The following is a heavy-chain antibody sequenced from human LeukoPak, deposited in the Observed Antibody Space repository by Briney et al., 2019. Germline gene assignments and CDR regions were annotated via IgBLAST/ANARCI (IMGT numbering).Heavy chain of an antibody. D-gene: IGHD2-21*01. V-gene: IGHV3-23*01. CDR3: AKLRHGGYYSYMDV. CDR2: ATTDGTP. Sequence: PGGSLRLSCTVSGFTFGNYAMTWVRQGPGKGLESVASATTDGTPYYAHSVKGRFTISRDKSKSTLYLRMNSLRAEDTAVYYCAKLRHGGYYSYMDVWGKGTTVTVSS. J-gene: IGHJ6*03. CDR1: GFTFGNYA.